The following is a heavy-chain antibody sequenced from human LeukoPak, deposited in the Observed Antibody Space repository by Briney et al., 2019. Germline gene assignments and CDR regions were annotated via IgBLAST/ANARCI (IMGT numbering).Heavy chain of an antibody. CDR3: AKSGDQVTVTKLDY. Sequence: GGSLRLSCAASGFTFSNYVKSWVRRAPGKGLEWVSGISGSGGSTFYADSVKGRFTISRDNSKNTLYLEMNSLRAEDTALFYCAKSGDQVTVTKLDYWGQGTLVTVSS. J-gene: IGHJ4*02. V-gene: IGHV3-23*01. D-gene: IGHD4-17*01. CDR2: ISGSGGST. CDR1: GFTFSNYV.